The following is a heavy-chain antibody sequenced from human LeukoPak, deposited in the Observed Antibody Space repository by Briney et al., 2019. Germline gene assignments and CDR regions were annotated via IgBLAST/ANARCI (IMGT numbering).Heavy chain of an antibody. J-gene: IGHJ3*01. CDR3: AKDSWIHNAFDV. CDR2: ISYDGSNK. Sequence: TGRSLRLSCAASGFTFSSYAMHWVRQAPGKGLEWVAVISYDGSNKYYADSVKGRFTISRDNSKNTLYLQMNSLRAEDTAVYYCAKDSWIHNAFDVWGQGTMVTVSS. V-gene: IGHV3-30*04. CDR1: GFTFSSYA. D-gene: IGHD2-2*03.